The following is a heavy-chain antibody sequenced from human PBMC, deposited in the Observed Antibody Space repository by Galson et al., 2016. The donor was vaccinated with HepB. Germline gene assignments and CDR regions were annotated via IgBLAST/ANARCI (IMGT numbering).Heavy chain of an antibody. CDR2: INSEGSST. CDR3: ARGNYYGMDV. CDR1: GFTFSSYW. V-gene: IGHV3-74*01. J-gene: IGHJ6*02. Sequence: SLRLSCAASGFTFSSYWMHWVRQAPGKGLVWVSRINSEGSSTSYADFVKGRFTISRDNAQNTLYLQMNSLRAEDTAVYYCARGNYYGMDVWGQGTTVTVSS.